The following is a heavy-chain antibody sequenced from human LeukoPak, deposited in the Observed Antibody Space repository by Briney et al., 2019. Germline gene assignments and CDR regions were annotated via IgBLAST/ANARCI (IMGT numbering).Heavy chain of an antibody. CDR2: ISYDGSNK. J-gene: IGHJ6*02. CDR1: GFTFSSYG. V-gene: IGHV3-30*18. Sequence: GGSLRLSCAASGFTFSSYGMHWVRQAPGKGLEWVAVISYDGSNKYYADSVKGRFTISRDNSKNTLYLQMNSLRAEDTAVYHCGKDGPGYCSSTSCHNSGYYYYGMDVWGQGTTVTVSS. D-gene: IGHD2-2*02. CDR3: GKDGPGYCSSTSCHNSGYYYYGMDV.